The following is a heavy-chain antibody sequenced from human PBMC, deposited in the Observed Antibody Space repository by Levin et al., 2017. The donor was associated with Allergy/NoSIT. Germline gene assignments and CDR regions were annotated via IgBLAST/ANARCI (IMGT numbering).Heavy chain of an antibody. CDR2: IFYNGNT. J-gene: IGHJ4*02. D-gene: IGHD6-19*01. Sequence: PSETLSLTCTVSGGSISPYYGTWIRQPPGKGLEWIGYIFYNGNTNYNTSLKSRLSISVDMSKEQFSLNLRSVTAADTAVYYCARGIYSSGWYGGFDSWGQGILVTVSS. V-gene: IGHV4-59*01. CDR1: GGSISPYY. CDR3: ARGIYSSGWYGGFDS.